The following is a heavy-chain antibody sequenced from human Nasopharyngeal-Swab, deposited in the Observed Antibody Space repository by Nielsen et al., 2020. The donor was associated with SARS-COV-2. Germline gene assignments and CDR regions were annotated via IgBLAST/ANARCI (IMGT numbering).Heavy chain of an antibody. CDR3: ARERARFLKWLLYGTFDY. Sequence: GESLKISCAASGFTFSSYSMNWVRQAPGKGLEWVSYISSSSSTIYYADSVKGRFTISRDNAKNSLYLQMNSLRDEDTAVYYCARERARFLKWLLYGTFDYWGQGTLVTVSS. J-gene: IGHJ4*02. D-gene: IGHD3-3*01. V-gene: IGHV3-48*02. CDR1: GFTFSSYS. CDR2: ISSSSSTI.